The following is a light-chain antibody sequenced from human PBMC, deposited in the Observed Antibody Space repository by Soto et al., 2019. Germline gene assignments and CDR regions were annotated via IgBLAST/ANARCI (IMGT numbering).Light chain of an antibody. CDR1: QSVSSSY. V-gene: IGKV3-20*01. Sequence: EIVLTQSPGTLSLSPGERATLSCRASQSVSSSYLAWYQQKPGQAPRLLIYGAFSRATGIPDRLSGSGSGTDFTLTISRLEPEDFAVYYCQQYGTSLLFTFGPGTKGDIK. J-gene: IGKJ3*01. CDR3: QQYGTSLLFT. CDR2: GAF.